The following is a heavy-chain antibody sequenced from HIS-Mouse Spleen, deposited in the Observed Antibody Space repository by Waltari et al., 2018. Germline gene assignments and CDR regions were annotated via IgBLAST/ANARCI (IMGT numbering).Heavy chain of an antibody. CDR2: INPNSGCT. CDR3: ARGSGRWELLLPNWFDP. J-gene: IGHJ5*02. V-gene: IGHV1-2*02. CDR1: GYTVTGHA. D-gene: IGHD1-26*01. Sequence: QVQLVQSGAEVKKPGPAGKVSGKASGYTVTGHAMHRVRQAPGQGLEWMGWINPNSGCTNYAQKFQGRVTMTRDTSISTAYMELSRLRSDDTAVYYCARGSGRWELLLPNWFDPWGQGTLVTVSS.